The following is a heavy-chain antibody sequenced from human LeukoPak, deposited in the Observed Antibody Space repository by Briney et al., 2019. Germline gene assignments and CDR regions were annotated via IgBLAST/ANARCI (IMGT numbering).Heavy chain of an antibody. CDR2: IYYSGST. CDR3: AREEGYPDAFDI. V-gene: IGHV4-59*01. CDR1: GGSISSYY. J-gene: IGHJ3*02. Sequence: PSETLSLTCTVSGGSISSYYWSWIRQPPGKGLEWIGYIYYSGSTNYNPSLKSRVTISVDTSKNQFSLKLTSVTAADTAMYYCAREEGYPDAFDIWGQGTMVTVSS. D-gene: IGHD5-12*01.